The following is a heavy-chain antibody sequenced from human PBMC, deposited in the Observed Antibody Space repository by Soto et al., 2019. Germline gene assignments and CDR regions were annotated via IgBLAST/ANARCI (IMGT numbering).Heavy chain of an antibody. Sequence: LSLTCTVSGGSISSSIYYWGWIRQPPGKGLEWIGSIYYSGSTYYNPSLKSRVTISVDTSKNQFSLKLSSVTAADTAVYYCASTAYDFWSGYYYYYYYMDVWGKGTTVTVSS. V-gene: IGHV4-39*01. CDR2: IYYSGST. J-gene: IGHJ6*03. CDR3: ASTAYDFWSGYYYYYYYMDV. D-gene: IGHD3-3*01. CDR1: GGSISSSIYY.